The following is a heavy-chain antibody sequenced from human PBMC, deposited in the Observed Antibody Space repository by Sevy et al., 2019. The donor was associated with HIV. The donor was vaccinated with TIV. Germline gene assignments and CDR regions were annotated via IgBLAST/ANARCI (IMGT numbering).Heavy chain of an antibody. Sequence: GGSLRLSCAASGFSVSSNYMSWVRQAPGKGPEWVSVIHSGGKISYAVSVQGRFTISRDKSKNNLYLQMNSLRAEDTAVYYCAREDIVLGEDNYYGIDVWGQGTTVTVSS. V-gene: IGHV3-53*01. CDR1: GFSVSSNY. CDR3: AREDIVLGEDNYYGIDV. D-gene: IGHD2-15*01. J-gene: IGHJ6*02. CDR2: IHSGGKI.